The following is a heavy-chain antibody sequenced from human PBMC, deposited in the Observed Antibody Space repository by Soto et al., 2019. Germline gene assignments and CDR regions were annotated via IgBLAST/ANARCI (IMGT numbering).Heavy chain of an antibody. Sequence: QVQMQESGPGLVKPSQTLSLTCTVSGGSISSGDYSWSWIRQHPGKALEWIGNIFHSGSTRYNPSRKSRVRMSVDTSKNQLSLGLTSGTAADTAVYYCAMNSQRFSTRSSYYGMGVWGQGATVSVSS. CDR2: IFHSGST. CDR1: GGSISSGDYS. CDR3: AMNSQRFSTRSSYYGMGV. V-gene: IGHV4-31*03. D-gene: IGHD3-3*01. J-gene: IGHJ6*02.